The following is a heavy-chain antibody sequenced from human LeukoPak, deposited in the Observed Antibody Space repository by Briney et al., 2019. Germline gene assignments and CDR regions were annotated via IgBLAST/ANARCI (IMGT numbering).Heavy chain of an antibody. V-gene: IGHV3-48*03. D-gene: IGHD3-3*01. J-gene: IGHJ4*02. CDR3: ARERDDYYFDY. CDR2: ISRSGTII. CDR1: GFTFSGYE. Sequence: PGGSLRLSCAASGFTFSGYEMNWVRKAPGKGLEWVSYISRSGTIISYADSVRGRLTISRDNAKNSLYLQMNSLRAEDTAVYYCARERDDYYFDYWGQGTLVTVSS.